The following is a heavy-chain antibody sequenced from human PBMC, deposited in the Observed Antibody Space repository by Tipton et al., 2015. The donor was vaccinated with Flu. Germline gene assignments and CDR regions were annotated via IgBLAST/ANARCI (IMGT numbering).Heavy chain of an antibody. Sequence: TLSLTCGVSGGSFSGYYWSWIRQSPGKGLEWIGEINHGGSTNYNPSLKSRATISIDRSKNQFSLNLKSVTAADMAVYYCARRDYTNYVSDPKSWFDPWGQGTLVAVSS. CDR3: ARRDYTNYVSDPKSWFDP. CDR2: INHGGST. D-gene: IGHD4-11*01. J-gene: IGHJ5*02. CDR1: GGSFSGYY. V-gene: IGHV4-34*01.